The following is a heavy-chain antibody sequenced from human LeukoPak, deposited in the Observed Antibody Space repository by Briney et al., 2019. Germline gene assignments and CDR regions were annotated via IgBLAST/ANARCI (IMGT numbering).Heavy chain of an antibody. CDR1: GFTFSNSA. CDR2: IWYDGSNK. D-gene: IGHD6-13*01. CDR3: TRDLSQLVVFDY. V-gene: IGHV3-33*08. Sequence: GGSLRLSCSASGFTFSNSAMHWVRQAPGKGLEWVAVIWYDGSNKYYADSVKGRFTLSRENSKNMLFLQMNSLRPEDTAVTFRTRDLSQLVVFDYWGQGTLVTVSS. J-gene: IGHJ4*02.